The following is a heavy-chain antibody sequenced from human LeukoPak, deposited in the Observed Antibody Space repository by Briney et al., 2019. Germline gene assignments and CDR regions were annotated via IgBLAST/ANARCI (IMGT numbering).Heavy chain of an antibody. CDR1: GFTFSDYY. V-gene: IGHV3-11*01. J-gene: IGHJ4*02. CDR2: ISSSGSTI. CDR3: ARASYYGSGSYSTLDY. D-gene: IGHD3-10*01. Sequence: GGSLRLSCAASGFTFSDYYMSWIRQAPGKGLEWVSYISSSGSTIYYADSVKGRFTISRDNAKNSLYLQMNSLRAEDTAVYYCARASYYGSGSYSTLDYRGQGTLVTVSS.